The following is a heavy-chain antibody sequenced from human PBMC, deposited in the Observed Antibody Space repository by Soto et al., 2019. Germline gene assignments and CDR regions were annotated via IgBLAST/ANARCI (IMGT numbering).Heavy chain of an antibody. D-gene: IGHD3-16*01. CDR1: GFTFXSYA. Sequence: EVQLLESGGGLVQPGGXXXLSCAXSGFTFXSYAMSWXXQAXGKGXEWXSAISGSGGSTYYADSVKGRFTISRDNSKNTLYLQMNSLRAEDTAVYYCAKDPLTYTTLTTPLDYWGQGTLVTVSS. CDR2: ISGSGGST. V-gene: IGHV3-23*01. CDR3: AKDPLTYTTLTTPLDY. J-gene: IGHJ4*02.